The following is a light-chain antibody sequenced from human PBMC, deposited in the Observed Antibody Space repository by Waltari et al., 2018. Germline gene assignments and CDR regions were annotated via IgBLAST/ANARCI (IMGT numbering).Light chain of an antibody. Sequence: SYELTQSVSVSVALGQTARITCGGNNIGDKIVHWYQQKPGQAPVLVIFRDTNRPSGIPERFSGSNSGNTATLTISIAQGGDEADYYCQVWTTGAGVFGGGTKLSVL. CDR2: RDT. J-gene: IGLJ3*02. V-gene: IGLV3-9*01. CDR3: QVWTTGAGV. CDR1: NIGDKI.